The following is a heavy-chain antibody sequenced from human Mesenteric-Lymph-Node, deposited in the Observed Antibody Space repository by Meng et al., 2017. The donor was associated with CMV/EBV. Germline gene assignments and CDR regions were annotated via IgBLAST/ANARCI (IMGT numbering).Heavy chain of an antibody. Sequence: SQTLSLTCAVYGGSFSGYYWSWIRQPPGKGLEWIGEINHGGSTNYNPSLKSRVSISVDTSKNQFSLKLSSVTAADTAVYYCARLYDFWSKEGGMDVWGQGTTVTVSS. J-gene: IGHJ6*02. CDR1: GGSFSGYY. D-gene: IGHD3-3*01. CDR3: ARLYDFWSKEGGMDV. CDR2: INHGGST. V-gene: IGHV4-34*01.